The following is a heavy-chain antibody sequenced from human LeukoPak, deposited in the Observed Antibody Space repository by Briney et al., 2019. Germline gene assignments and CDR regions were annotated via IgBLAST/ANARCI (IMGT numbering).Heavy chain of an antibody. CDR3: ARGGTLYSSSWFDY. J-gene: IGHJ4*02. V-gene: IGHV3-21*01. CDR1: GFTFSSYA. CDR2: ISSSSSYI. Sequence: PGGSLRLSCAASGFTFSSYAMSWVRQAPGKGLEWVSSISSSSSYIYYADSVKGRFTISRDNAKNSLYLQMNSLRAEDTAVYYCARGGTLYSSSWFDYWGQGTLVTVSS. D-gene: IGHD6-13*01.